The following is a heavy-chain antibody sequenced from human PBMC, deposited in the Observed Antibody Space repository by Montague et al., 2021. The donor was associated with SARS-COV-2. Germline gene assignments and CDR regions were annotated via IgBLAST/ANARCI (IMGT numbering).Heavy chain of an antibody. Sequence: SETLSLTCDVSGVSINNNNYYWGWIRQPPGKGLEWIGTIYYSGSIYYNPSLKSRVTISVDTSKNQFSLRVRSVTAADTAVYYCARHLFSFSDSGTLGYFDYWGHGTLVAVSS. J-gene: IGHJ4*01. CDR1: GVSINNNNYY. CDR3: ARHLFSFSDSGTLGYFDY. V-gene: IGHV4-39*01. CDR2: IYYSGSI. D-gene: IGHD3-10*01.